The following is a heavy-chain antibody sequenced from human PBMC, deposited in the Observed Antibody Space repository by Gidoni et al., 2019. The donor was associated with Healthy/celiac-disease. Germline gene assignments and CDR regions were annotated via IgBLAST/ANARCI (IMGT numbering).Heavy chain of an antibody. V-gene: IGHV4-59*01. D-gene: IGHD6-19*01. Sequence: QVQLQESGPGLVKPSETLSLTCTVSGGSISSYYWSWIRQPPGKGLEWIGYIYYSGSTNYNPSLKSRVTISVDTSKNQFSLKLSSVTAADTAVYYCAGLAYYYYYGMDVWGQGTTVTVSS. J-gene: IGHJ6*02. CDR1: GGSISSYY. CDR3: AGLAYYYYYGMDV. CDR2: IYYSGST.